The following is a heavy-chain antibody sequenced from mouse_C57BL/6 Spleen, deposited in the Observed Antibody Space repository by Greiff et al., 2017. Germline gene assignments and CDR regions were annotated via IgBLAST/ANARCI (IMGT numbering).Heavy chain of an antibody. J-gene: IGHJ2*01. CDR1: GYTFTDYY. D-gene: IGHD1-1*01. CDR2: INPNNGGT. CDR3: APGGYYGSTFDY. V-gene: IGHV1-26*01. Sequence: EVQLQQSGPELVKPGASVKISCKASGYTFTDYYMNWVKQSHGKSLEWIGDINPNNGGTSYNQKFKGKATLTVGKSSSTAYMELRSLTSEDSAVYYCAPGGYYGSTFDYWGQGTTLTVSS.